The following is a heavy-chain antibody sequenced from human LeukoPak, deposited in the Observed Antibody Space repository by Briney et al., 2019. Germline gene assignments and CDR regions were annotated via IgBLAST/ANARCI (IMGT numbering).Heavy chain of an antibody. J-gene: IGHJ3*02. CDR1: GFTFSSYG. V-gene: IGHV3-30*03. CDR2: ISYDGSNK. D-gene: IGHD1-26*01. CDR3: RWELPQDAFDI. Sequence: PGGSLRLSCAASGFTFSSYGMHWVRQAPGKGLEWVAVISYDGSNKYYADSVKGRLTISRDNSKNTLYLQMNSLRAEDTAVYYCRWELPQDAFDIWGQGTMVTVSS.